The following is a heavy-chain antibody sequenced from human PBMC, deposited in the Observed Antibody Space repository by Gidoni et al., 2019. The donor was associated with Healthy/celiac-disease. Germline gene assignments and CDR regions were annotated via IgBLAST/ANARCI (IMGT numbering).Heavy chain of an antibody. CDR3: ARRGRDWFDP. CDR1: GGSFSGYY. Sequence: QVQLQQWGAGLLKPSETLSLTCAVYGGSFSGYYWSWIRHPPGKGLEWIGEINHRGSTNYTPSLTRRVTLSVDTSKHQFSLKLSSVTAADTAVYYCARRGRDWFDPWGQGTLVTVSS. J-gene: IGHJ5*02. CDR2: INHRGST. D-gene: IGHD3-10*01. V-gene: IGHV4-34*01.